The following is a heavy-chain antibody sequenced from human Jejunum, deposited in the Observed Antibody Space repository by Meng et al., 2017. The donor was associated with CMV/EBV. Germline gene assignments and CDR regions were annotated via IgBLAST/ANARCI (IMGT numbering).Heavy chain of an antibody. CDR1: GYRFTGYH. Sequence: GYRFTGYHIHWVRQAPGQGLEWMGRIEPDSTATNYAQTFQGRVTTTRDTSISTAYMELSRLRSDDTAIYYCARVGVGSRANSAFDIWGQGTMVTVSS. J-gene: IGHJ3*02. V-gene: IGHV1-2*06. CDR2: IEPDSTAT. CDR3: ARVGVGSRANSAFDI. D-gene: IGHD1-26*01.